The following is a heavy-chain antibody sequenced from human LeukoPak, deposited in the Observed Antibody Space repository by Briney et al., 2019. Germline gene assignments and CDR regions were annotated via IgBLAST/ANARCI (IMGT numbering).Heavy chain of an antibody. CDR3: ARVGHYSGSEYYYDSRGTFDY. CDR1: GGSISTYY. Sequence: PSETLSLTCTVSGGSISTYYWSWIRQPPGKGLEWVGYIYYSGSTNYNASLKSRVTISVDTSKNQFSLKVRSVTAADTAVYYCARVGHYSGSEYYYDSRGTFDYWGQGTLVTVSS. CDR2: IYYSGST. J-gene: IGHJ4*02. D-gene: IGHD3-10*01. V-gene: IGHV4-59*01.